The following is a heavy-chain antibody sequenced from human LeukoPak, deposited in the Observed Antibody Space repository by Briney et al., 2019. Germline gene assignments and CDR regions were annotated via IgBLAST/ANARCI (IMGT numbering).Heavy chain of an antibody. D-gene: IGHD3-22*01. J-gene: IGHJ4*02. CDR3: ARVRGYFDGPDY. Sequence: ALVKVSCKASGYTFTGSYMHWVRQAPGQGLEWVGIINPTGGTASYAQKFQGRVTVTRDMSTSTVYMELSSLTSEDTAVYCCARVRGYFDGPDYWGQGTLVTVSS. CDR2: INPTGGTA. V-gene: IGHV1-46*01. CDR1: GYTFTGSY.